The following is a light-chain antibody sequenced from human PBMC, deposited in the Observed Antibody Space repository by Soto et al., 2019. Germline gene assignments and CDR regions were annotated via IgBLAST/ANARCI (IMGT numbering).Light chain of an antibody. Sequence: DIQMTQSPCTLSASVGDRVTITCRASQSISTWLSWYQQKPGKAPKLLIHKASSLESGVPSRFSGSGSGTEFTLTISSLEPDDFATYYCLQYNSYSGAFGQATKVEIK. V-gene: IGKV1-5*03. CDR1: QSISTW. J-gene: IGKJ1*01. CDR2: KAS. CDR3: LQYNSYSGA.